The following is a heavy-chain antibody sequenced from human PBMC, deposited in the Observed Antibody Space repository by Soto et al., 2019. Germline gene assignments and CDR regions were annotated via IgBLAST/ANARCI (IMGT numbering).Heavy chain of an antibody. D-gene: IGHD3-3*01. Sequence: GGSLRLSCAASGFTFSSYSMNWVRQAPGKGLEWVSSISSSSSYIYYADSVKGRFTISRDNAKNSLYLQMNSLRAEDTAVYYCARDFNYDFWSGYLGPYDYWGQGTLVTVSS. CDR1: GFTFSSYS. CDR3: ARDFNYDFWSGYLGPYDY. CDR2: ISSSSSYI. V-gene: IGHV3-21*01. J-gene: IGHJ4*02.